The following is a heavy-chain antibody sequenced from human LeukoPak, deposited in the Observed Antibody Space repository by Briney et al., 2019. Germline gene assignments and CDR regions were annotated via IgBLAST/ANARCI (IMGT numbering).Heavy chain of an antibody. V-gene: IGHV1-18*01. CDR1: GYTFTSYG. CDR3: ARRRNYGLWFGDYYYGMDV. D-gene: IGHD4-17*01. Sequence: GASVKVSCKASGYTFTSYGISWVRQAPGQGLEWMGWISAYNGNTNYAQKLQGRVTMTTDTSTSTAYMELRSLRSDDTAVYYCARRRNYGLWFGDYYYGMDVWGQGTTVTVSS. J-gene: IGHJ6*02. CDR2: ISAYNGNT.